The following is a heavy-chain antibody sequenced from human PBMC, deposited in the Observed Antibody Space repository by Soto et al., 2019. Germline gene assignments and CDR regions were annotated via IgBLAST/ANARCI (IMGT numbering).Heavy chain of an antibody. CDR3: AKDLLPNTVTTCGS. CDR2: ISSDGNNK. D-gene: IGHD4-17*01. Sequence: QVQLVESGGGVVQPGRSLRLSCAASGFTFDSYGMHWVRQAPGKGLEWVAVISSDGNNKYYADSVKGRFTISRDNFKNTLYLQMSSLRPDDTAVYYCAKDLLPNTVTTCGSWGQGTLVTVSS. CDR1: GFTFDSYG. V-gene: IGHV3-30*18. J-gene: IGHJ5*02.